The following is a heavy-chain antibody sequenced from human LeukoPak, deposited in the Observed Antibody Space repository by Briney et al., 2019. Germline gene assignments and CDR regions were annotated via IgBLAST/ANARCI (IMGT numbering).Heavy chain of an antibody. J-gene: IGHJ6*02. V-gene: IGHV4-61*08. Sequence: NSSETLSLTCTVSGGSISSGDYYWSWIRQPPGKGLEWIGYIYYSGSTNYNPSLKSRVTISVDTSKNQFSLKLSSVTAADTAVYYCARLPESPNYYGMDVWGQGTTVTVSS. CDR3: ARLPESPNYYGMDV. CDR1: GGSISSGDYY. CDR2: IYYSGST.